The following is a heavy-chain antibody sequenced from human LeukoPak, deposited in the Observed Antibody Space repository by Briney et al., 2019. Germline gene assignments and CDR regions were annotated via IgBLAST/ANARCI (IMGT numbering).Heavy chain of an antibody. Sequence: GGSLRLSCAASGFTFSDHYMDWVRQAPGKGLEWVGRTRNKANSYTTEYAASVRDRFTISRDDSKNSLYLQMNSLKTEDTAVYYCARTIPYSGSSPTAFDYWGQGTLVTVSS. CDR2: TRNKANSYTT. CDR3: ARTIPYSGSSPTAFDY. CDR1: GFTFSDHY. D-gene: IGHD1-26*01. V-gene: IGHV3-72*01. J-gene: IGHJ4*02.